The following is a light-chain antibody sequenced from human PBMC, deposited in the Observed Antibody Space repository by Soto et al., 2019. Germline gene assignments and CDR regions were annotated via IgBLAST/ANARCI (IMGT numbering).Light chain of an antibody. CDR3: HQYDSYPRT. CDR1: QSIRTW. Sequence: QVTQLPSYLSASVGDSVTITCRASQSIRTWLAWYQQKPGKAPKLLIYRASTLESGVPARFSGGGSGTAFTLTISSLEPDDFATYYCHQYDSYPRTFGQGTKVDIK. CDR2: RAS. V-gene: IGKV1-5*03. J-gene: IGKJ1*01.